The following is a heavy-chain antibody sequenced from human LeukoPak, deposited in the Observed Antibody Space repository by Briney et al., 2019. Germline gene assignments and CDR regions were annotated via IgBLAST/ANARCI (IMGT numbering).Heavy chain of an antibody. CDR2: IYPGDSDT. D-gene: IGHD6-13*01. V-gene: IGHV5-51*01. J-gene: IGHJ5*02. Sequence: GESLKISCKGSGYSFTSYWISWVRQMPGKGLEWMGIIYPGDSDTRYSPSFQGQVTISADKSISTAYLQWSSLKASDTAMYYCARHKNKQQLFASHYDPWGQGTLVTVSS. CDR1: GYSFTSYW. CDR3: ARHKNKQQLFASHYDP.